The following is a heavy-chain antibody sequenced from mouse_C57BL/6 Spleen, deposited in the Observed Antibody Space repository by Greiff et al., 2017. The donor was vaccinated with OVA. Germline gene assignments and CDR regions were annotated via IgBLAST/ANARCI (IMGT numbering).Heavy chain of an antibody. J-gene: IGHJ3*01. CDR3: ARYDDFFAY. CDR2: IYPGSGST. D-gene: IGHD2-4*01. V-gene: IGHV1-55*01. Sequence: QVQLQQPGAELVKPGASVKMSCKASGYTFTSYWITWVKQRPGQGLEWIGDIYPGSGSTNYNEKFKSKATLTVDTSASTAYMLLSSLTSEASAVYYCARYDDFFAYWGQGTLVTVSA. CDR1: GYTFTSYW.